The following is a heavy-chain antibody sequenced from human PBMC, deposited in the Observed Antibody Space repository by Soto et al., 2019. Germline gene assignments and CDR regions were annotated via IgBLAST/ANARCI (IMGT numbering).Heavy chain of an antibody. V-gene: IGHV1-18*04. CDR1: GYTFISSD. CDR3: ARVRSTGNPPYNWFDP. CDR2: ISAYNGNT. D-gene: IGHD4-4*01. Sequence: ASVKDSCKASGYTFISSDITWVRQAPGQGLEWMGWISAYNGNTNVPQNLQGRVILTTDTSTDTAYMELRSLRSDDTAMYYCARVRSTGNPPYNWFDPWGQANLVTVSS. J-gene: IGHJ5*02.